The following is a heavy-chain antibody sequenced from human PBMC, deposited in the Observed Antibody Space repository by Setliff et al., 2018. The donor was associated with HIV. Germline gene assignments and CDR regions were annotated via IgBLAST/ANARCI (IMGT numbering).Heavy chain of an antibody. CDR1: GGTFTSSA. D-gene: IGHD3-9*01. J-gene: IGHJ4*02. CDR2: IIPHFDAP. Sequence: SVKVSCKASGGTFTSSAISWVRQARGQGLEWMGAIIPHFDAPQYAQKFQGRVTITADQSTSTAYMELSGLTSEDTAVYYCASPRLDWSFSHFDYWGQGAPVTVSS. CDR3: ASPRLDWSFSHFDY. V-gene: IGHV1-69*13.